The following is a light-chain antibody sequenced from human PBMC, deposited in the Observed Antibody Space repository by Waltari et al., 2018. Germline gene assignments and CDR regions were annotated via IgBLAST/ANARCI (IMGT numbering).Light chain of an antibody. CDR2: DTS. J-gene: IGKJ4*01. CDR1: QSVRSY. Sequence: ETVLTQSPATLSLSPGERATLSCRASQSVRSYLAWYQQKPGQAPRLLIYDTSNRASGIPARFSGSGSGTDFSLSISSLEPEDFAVYYCQQRHNWPLTFGGGTKVEIK. CDR3: QQRHNWPLT. V-gene: IGKV3-11*01.